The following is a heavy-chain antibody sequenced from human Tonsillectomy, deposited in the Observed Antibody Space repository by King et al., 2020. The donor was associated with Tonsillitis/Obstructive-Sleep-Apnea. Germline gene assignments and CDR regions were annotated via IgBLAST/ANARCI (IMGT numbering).Heavy chain of an antibody. CDR2: ISYDGSNK. D-gene: IGHD3-3*01. CDR3: ARDRGWSGYPSRDFDS. Sequence: QLVQSGGSVVRPGRSLRLSCAASEFTFSSYAMHWVRQAPGKGLEWVAVISYDGSNKHYADSVEGRFTISRDNSKNTLYLQMNSLRAEDTAVYYCARDRGWSGYPSRDFDSWGQGTLVTVSS. V-gene: IGHV3-30*04. J-gene: IGHJ4*02. CDR1: EFTFSSYA.